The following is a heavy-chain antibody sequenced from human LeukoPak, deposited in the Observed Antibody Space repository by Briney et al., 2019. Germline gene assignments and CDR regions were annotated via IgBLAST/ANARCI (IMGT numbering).Heavy chain of an antibody. V-gene: IGHV3-74*01. J-gene: IGHJ3*02. CDR3: AKEGMASAFDI. Sequence: QPGGSLRLSCAASGFTFSSYWMHWVRQAPGKGLVWVSRINTDGSSTSYADSVKGRFTISRDNAKNTLYLQMYSLRAEDTAVYYCAKEGMASAFDIWGQGTMVTVSS. D-gene: IGHD6-13*01. CDR1: GFTFSSYW. CDR2: INTDGSST.